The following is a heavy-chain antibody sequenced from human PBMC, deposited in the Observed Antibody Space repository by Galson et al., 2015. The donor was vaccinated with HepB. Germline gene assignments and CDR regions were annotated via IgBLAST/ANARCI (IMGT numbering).Heavy chain of an antibody. V-gene: IGHV3-23*01. D-gene: IGHD6-13*01. CDR1: GLTFSTYG. J-gene: IGHJ4*02. CDR2: ISGSGGST. CDR3: AKDQVAARLNY. Sequence: SLRLSCAASGLTFSTYGMTWVRQAPGKGLEWVSGISGSGGSTYYADSVKGRFTISRDNSKNTLYLQMNSLRAEDTAVYYCAKDQVAARLNYWGQGTLVTVSS.